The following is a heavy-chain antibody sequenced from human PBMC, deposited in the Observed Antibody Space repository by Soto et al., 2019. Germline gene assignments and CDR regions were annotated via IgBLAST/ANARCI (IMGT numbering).Heavy chain of an antibody. Sequence: GGSLRLSCAASGFTFSSYGMHWVRQAPGKGLEWVAVISYDGSNKYYADSVKGRLIISRDNSKNTLYLQLTRLRAEDTAVYYAGKDKIPSTTALLLGWFDPWGQGTLVTVSS. D-gene: IGHD4-4*01. V-gene: IGHV3-30*18. CDR3: GKDKIPSTTALLLGWFDP. J-gene: IGHJ5*02. CDR1: GFTFSSYG. CDR2: ISYDGSNK.